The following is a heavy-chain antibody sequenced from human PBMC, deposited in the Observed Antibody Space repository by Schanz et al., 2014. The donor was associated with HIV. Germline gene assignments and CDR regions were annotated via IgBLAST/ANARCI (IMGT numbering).Heavy chain of an antibody. CDR2: ISFDGNII. CDR1: GFNFSRYN. V-gene: IGHV3-48*01. D-gene: IGHD1-1*01. CDR3: AKRRDSGYAYFDY. Sequence: DVQLVESGKYLVEPGESLRLSCVASGFNFSRYNMNWVRQTPGKGLEWISHISFDGNIIYYADSVQGRFTISRDNSKNTLYLQMNSLRAEDTAVYYCAKRRDSGYAYFDYWGQGTLVTVSS. J-gene: IGHJ4*02.